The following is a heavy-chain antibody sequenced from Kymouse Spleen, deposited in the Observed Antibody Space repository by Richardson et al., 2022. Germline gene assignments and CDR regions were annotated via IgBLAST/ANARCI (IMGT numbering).Heavy chain of an antibody. J-gene: IGHJ4*02. V-gene: IGHV3-30*18. CDR1: GFTFSSYG. CDR3: AKGDSGSYFDY. CDR2: ISYDGSNK. D-gene: IGHD1-26*01. Sequence: QVQLVESGGGVVQPGRSLRLSCAASGFTFSSYGMHWVRQAPGKGLEWVAVISYDGSNKYYADSVKGRFTISRDNSKNTLYLQMNSLRAEDTAVYYCAKGDSGSYFDYWGQGTLVTVSS.